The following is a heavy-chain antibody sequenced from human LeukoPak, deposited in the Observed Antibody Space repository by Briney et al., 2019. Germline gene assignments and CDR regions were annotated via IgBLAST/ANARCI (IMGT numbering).Heavy chain of an antibody. CDR1: GGTFSSYA. V-gene: IGHV1-69*01. CDR2: IIPIFGTA. D-gene: IGHD2-2*01. Sequence: SVKVSCKASGGTFSSYAISWVRQAPGQGREWMGGIIPIFGTANYAQKFQGRVTITADESTSTAYMELSSLRSEDTAVYYCARGKLIVPAAMFNYYYYYMDVWGKGTTVTVSS. CDR3: ARGKLIVPAAMFNYYYYYMDV. J-gene: IGHJ6*03.